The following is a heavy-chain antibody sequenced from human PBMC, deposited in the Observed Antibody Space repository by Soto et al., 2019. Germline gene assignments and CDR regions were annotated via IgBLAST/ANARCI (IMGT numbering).Heavy chain of an antibody. J-gene: IGHJ3*02. CDR2: INPNSGGT. CDR3: ARAARESGITGTSGAFDI. CDR1: GYTFTCYY. Sequence: ASVKVSCKASGYTFTCYYMHWVRQAPGQGLEWMGWINPNSGGTNYAQKFQGWVTMTRDTSISTAYMELSRLRSDDTAVYYCARAARESGITGTSGAFDIWGQGTMVTVSS. D-gene: IGHD1-20*01. V-gene: IGHV1-2*04.